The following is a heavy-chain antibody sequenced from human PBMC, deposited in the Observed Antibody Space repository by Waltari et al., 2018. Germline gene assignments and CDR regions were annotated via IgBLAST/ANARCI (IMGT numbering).Heavy chain of an antibody. J-gene: IGHJ2*01. V-gene: IGHV1-18*01. CDR3: ARGKIRGYCSSTSCQYWYFDL. CDR1: GYTFTSYG. CDR2: ISAYNGNT. Sequence: QVQLVQSGAEVKKPGASVKVSCKASGYTFTSYGISWVRQAPGQGLEWMGWISAYNGNTNYAQKLQGRGTMTTDTSTSTAYMELRSLRSDDTAVYYCARGKIRGYCSSTSCQYWYFDLWGRGTLVTVSS. D-gene: IGHD2-2*01.